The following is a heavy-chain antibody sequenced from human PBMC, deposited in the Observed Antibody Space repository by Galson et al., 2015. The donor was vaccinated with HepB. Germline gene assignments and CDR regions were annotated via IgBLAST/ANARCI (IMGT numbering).Heavy chain of an antibody. CDR2: INAGNGNT. CDR1: GYTFTSYA. CDR3: ARDARFGVVISGRDYYYYYGMDV. D-gene: IGHD3-3*01. V-gene: IGHV1-3*01. Sequence: SVKVSCKASGYTFTSYAMHWVRQAPGQRLEWMGWINAGNGNTKYSQKFQGRVTITRDTSASTAYMELSSLRSEDTAVYYCARDARFGVVISGRDYYYYYGMDVWGQGTTVTVSS. J-gene: IGHJ6*02.